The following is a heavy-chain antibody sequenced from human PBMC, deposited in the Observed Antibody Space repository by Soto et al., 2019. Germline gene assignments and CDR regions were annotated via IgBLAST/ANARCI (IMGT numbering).Heavy chain of an antibody. CDR2: IIPIFGTA. CDR3: ARDRGSGRTYYYDSSGPSDFDY. Sequence: QVQLVQSGAEVKKPGSSVKVSCKASGGTFSSYAISWVRQAPGQGLEWMGGIIPIFGTANYAQKFQGRVTITADESTSTAYMELSSRRSEDTAVYYCARDRGSGRTYYYDSSGPSDFDYWGQGTLVTVSS. J-gene: IGHJ4*02. V-gene: IGHV1-69*01. D-gene: IGHD3-22*01. CDR1: GGTFSSYA.